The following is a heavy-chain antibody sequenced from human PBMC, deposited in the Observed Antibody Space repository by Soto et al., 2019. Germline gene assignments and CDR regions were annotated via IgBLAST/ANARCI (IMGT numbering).Heavy chain of an antibody. D-gene: IGHD6-13*01. CDR2: ISYSGST. J-gene: IGHJ4*02. CDR1: GGSISGYF. V-gene: IGHV4-59*01. Sequence: QVQLQESGPGLVKPSETLSLTCTVSGGSISGYFWSWIRQPPGKGLEWIGYISYSGSTNYNSSLKSRVTMSIDTSKNQFSLRLTSVTAADPAVYYCVRDGAATGSVYLDYWGQGTLVTVSS. CDR3: VRDGAATGSVYLDY.